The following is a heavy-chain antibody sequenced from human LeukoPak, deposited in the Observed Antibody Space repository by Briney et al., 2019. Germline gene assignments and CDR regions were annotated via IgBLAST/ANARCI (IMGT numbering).Heavy chain of an antibody. V-gene: IGHV4-59*01. CDR3: ARNDWTYGGYFDY. Sequence: PSETLSLTCTVSGGXISSYYCSWIRQPPGKGLEWIGYIYYSGSTNYNPSLKSRLTMSVDTSKNQFSLRLSSVTAADTAVYYCARNDWTYGGYFDYWGQGTLVTVSS. CDR2: IYYSGST. D-gene: IGHD1-7*01. J-gene: IGHJ4*02. CDR1: GGXISSYY.